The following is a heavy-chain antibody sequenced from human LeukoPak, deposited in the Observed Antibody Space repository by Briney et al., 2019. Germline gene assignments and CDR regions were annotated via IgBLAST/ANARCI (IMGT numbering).Heavy chain of an antibody. Sequence: SGGSLRLSCAASGFTFSSYWMSWVRQAPGKGLEWVANIKQDGSEKYYVDSVKGRFTISRDNSKNTLYLQMNSLRAEDTALYYCAKGTSIAVAGRLSDAFDIWGQGTMVTVSS. CDR3: AKGTSIAVAGRLSDAFDI. CDR1: GFTFSSYW. D-gene: IGHD6-19*01. J-gene: IGHJ3*02. CDR2: IKQDGSEK. V-gene: IGHV3-7*03.